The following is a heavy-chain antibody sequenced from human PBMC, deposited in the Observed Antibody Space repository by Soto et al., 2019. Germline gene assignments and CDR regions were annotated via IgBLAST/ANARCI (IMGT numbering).Heavy chain of an antibody. V-gene: IGHV3-74*01. J-gene: IGHJ4*02. CDR3: VRAYSENYGRWDY. Sequence: EVHLVESGGGLVQPGGSLRVSCAASGFTSSSYWMHWVRQAPGKGLVWVSLINPDGTRTDYADSVQGRFTISRDNADNTLYLQMNSLTAEDTAVYYCVRAYSENYGRWDYWGQGTLVTVSS. CDR1: GFTSSSYW. CDR2: INPDGTRT. D-gene: IGHD6-13*01.